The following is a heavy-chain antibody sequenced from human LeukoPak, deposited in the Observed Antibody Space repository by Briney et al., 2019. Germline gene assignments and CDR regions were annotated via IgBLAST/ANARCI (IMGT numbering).Heavy chain of an antibody. CDR2: SRAYEGTT. D-gene: IGHD2-2*01. J-gene: IGHJ3*02. CDR1: GYTFTSYG. V-gene: IGHV1-18*01. CDR3: ARDVPPGVVVPAAHDAFDI. Sequence: ASVKVSCKASGYTFTSYGISWVRQAPGQGLEWRGWSRAYEGTTKYAQKLQGRVTMTTDTSTSTAYMELRSLRSHDTAVYYSARDVPPGVVVPAAHDAFDIWGQGTMVTVSS.